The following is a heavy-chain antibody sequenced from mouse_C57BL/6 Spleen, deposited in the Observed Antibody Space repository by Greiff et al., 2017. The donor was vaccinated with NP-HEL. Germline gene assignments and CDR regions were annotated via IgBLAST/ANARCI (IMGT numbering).Heavy chain of an antibody. CDR3: TRGGLRRGYYAMDY. CDR2: ISSGGDYI. CDR1: GFTFSSYA. J-gene: IGHJ4*01. Sequence: EVKLMESGEGLVKPGGSLKLSCAASGFTFSSYAMSWVRQTPEKRLEWVAYISSGGDYIYYADTVKGRFTISRDNARNTLYLQMSSLKSEDTAMYYCTRGGLRRGYYAMDYWGQGTSVTVSS. V-gene: IGHV5-9-1*02. D-gene: IGHD2-4*01.